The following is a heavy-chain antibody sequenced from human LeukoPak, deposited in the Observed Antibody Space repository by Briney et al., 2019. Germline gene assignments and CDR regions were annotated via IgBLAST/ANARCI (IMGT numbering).Heavy chain of an antibody. J-gene: IGHJ4*02. Sequence: TLSLTCAVSGYSISSGYYWGWIRQPPGKALEWLARIDWDDDKFYSTSLKTRLTISKDTSKNQVVLTMTNMDPVDTATYYCALSHYWGQGTLVTVSS. CDR1: GYSISSGYYW. CDR2: IDWDDDK. CDR3: ALSHY. V-gene: IGHV2-70*16.